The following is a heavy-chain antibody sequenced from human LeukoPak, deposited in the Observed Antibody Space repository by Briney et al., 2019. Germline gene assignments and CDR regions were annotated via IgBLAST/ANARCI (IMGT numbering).Heavy chain of an antibody. CDR2: ITSSGSYT. CDR3: AKAAATQDESDY. J-gene: IGHJ4*02. D-gene: IGHD6-25*01. Sequence: GGSLRLSCAASGFTFSSGSMNWVRQAPGKGLEWVASITSSGSYTYYAGSVKGRFTISKDNAKNSLYLQMNSLRAEDTAVYYCAKAAATQDESDYWGQGTLVTVSS. V-gene: IGHV3-21*06. CDR1: GFTFSSGS.